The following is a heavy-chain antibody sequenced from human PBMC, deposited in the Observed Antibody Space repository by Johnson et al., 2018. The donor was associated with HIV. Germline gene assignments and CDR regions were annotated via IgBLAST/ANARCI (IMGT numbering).Heavy chain of an antibody. V-gene: IGHV3-7*05. CDR3: ARVMEPRDAFDI. Sequence: VQLVESGGVVVHPGGSLRLSCAAPGFTFSSFWMSWVLQAPGKGLEWVANIKQEGSEKYYVDSVKGRFTISRDNAKNSLYRQMNSLRAEDTAVYYCARVMEPRDAFDIWGQGTMVTVSS. J-gene: IGHJ3*02. D-gene: IGHD1-1*01. CDR2: IKQEGSEK. CDR1: GFTFSSFW.